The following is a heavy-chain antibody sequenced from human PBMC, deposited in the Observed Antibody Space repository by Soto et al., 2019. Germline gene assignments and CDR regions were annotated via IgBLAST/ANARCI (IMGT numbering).Heavy chain of an antibody. Sequence: EVQVVESGGGLVQPGGSLRLSCAASGFTFTPYWMSWVRQAPGKGLQWVANIRPDGSESWYVDSVRGRFTISRDNAKNSLFLQMNSLRVEDTAVHYCARGAIWGTGTLVTVSS. J-gene: IGHJ4*02. V-gene: IGHV3-7*01. CDR1: GFTFTPYW. CDR2: IRPDGSES. CDR3: ARGAI.